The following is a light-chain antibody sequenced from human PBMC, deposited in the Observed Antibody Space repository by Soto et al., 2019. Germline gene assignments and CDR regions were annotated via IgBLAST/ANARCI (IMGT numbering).Light chain of an antibody. CDR2: DAS. CDR1: QSVNSY. CDR3: QQRSKRLFT. Sequence: EIVLTQSPATLSLSPGERATLSCRASQSVNSYLAWYQQKPGQAPRLLIYDASNRATGIPARFSGSGSGTDFTLTISSLEPEDSAVYYCQQRSKRLFTFGGGTNVEIK. V-gene: IGKV3-11*01. J-gene: IGKJ4*01.